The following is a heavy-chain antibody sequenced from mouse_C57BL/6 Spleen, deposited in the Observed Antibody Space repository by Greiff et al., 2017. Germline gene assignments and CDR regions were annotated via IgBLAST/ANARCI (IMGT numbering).Heavy chain of an antibody. CDR1: GYTFTSYW. CDR3: SRAYYVNYVYYLDY. V-gene: IGHV1-52*01. CDR2: IDPSDSET. J-gene: IGHJ2*01. D-gene: IGHD2-10*01. Sequence: QVHVKQPGAELVRPGSSVKLSCKASGYTFTSYWMHWVKQRPIQGLEWIGNIDPSDSETHYNQKFKDKATLTVDKSSSTAYMQLSSLTSEASAVYYCSRAYYVNYVYYLDYWGQGTTLTVSS.